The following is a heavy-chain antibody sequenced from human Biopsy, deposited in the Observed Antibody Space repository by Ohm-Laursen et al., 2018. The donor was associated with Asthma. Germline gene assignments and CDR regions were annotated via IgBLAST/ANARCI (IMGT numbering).Heavy chain of an antibody. CDR1: RFTYE. V-gene: IGHV3-30-3*01. J-gene: IGHJ4*02. CDR3: AREGVAGTHIED. D-gene: IGHD6-19*01. Sequence: SLRLSCSAPRFTYELHCVRQAPGKGLEWVAVISYDGSSIYYADSVKGRFTISRDNSKNTLSLQMNSLTAEDTAVYYWAREGVAGTHIEDWGQGTLVTVSS. CDR2: ISYDGSSI.